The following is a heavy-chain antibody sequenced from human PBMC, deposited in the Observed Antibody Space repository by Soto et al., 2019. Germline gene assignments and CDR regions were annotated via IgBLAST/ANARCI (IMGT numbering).Heavy chain of an antibody. CDR1: GGTFSSYA. V-gene: IGHV1-69*13. J-gene: IGHJ6*02. CDR2: IIPIFGTA. Sequence: GASVKVSCKASGGTFSSYAISWVRQAPGQGLEWMGGIIPIFGTANYAQKFQGRVTITADESTSTAYMELSSLRSEDTAVYYCASGDGDYPPYYYYVMDGRGQGTTVTVSS. D-gene: IGHD4-17*01. CDR3: ASGDGDYPPYYYYVMDG.